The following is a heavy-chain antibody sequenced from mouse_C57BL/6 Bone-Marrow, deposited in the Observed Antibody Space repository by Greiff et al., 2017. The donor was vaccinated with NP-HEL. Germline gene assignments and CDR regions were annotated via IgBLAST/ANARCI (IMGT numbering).Heavy chain of an antibody. V-gene: IGHV5-6*01. CDR2: ISSGGSYT. J-gene: IGHJ1*03. D-gene: IGHD2-1*01. Sequence: EVQLVESGGDLVKPGGSLKLSCAASGFTFSSYGMSWVRQTPDKRLEWVATISSGGSYTYYPDSVKGRFTISRDNAKNTLYLQMSSLKSEDTAMYYCARRFYYGNFYWYFDVWGTGTTVTVSS. CDR1: GFTFSSYG. CDR3: ARRFYYGNFYWYFDV.